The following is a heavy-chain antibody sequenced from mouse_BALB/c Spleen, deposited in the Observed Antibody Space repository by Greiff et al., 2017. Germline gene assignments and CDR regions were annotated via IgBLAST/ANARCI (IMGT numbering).Heavy chain of an antibody. J-gene: IGHJ1*01. CDR2: ISSGGSYT. V-gene: IGHV5-9-4*01. Sequence: EVQLVESGGGLVKPGGSLKLSCAASGFTFSSYAMSWVRQSPEKRLEWVAEISSGGSYTYYPDTVTGRFTISRDNAKNTLYLEMSSLRSEDTAMYYCARDELGRGGFDVWGAGTTVTVSS. CDR1: GFTFSSYA. CDR3: ARDELGRGGFDV. D-gene: IGHD4-1*01.